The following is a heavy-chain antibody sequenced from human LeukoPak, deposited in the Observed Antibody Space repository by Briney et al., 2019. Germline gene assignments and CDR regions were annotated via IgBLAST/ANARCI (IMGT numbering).Heavy chain of an antibody. D-gene: IGHD2-15*01. CDR3: ARFCSGGSCYGP. V-gene: IGHV1-2*02. CDR2: INPNSGDT. Sequence: GASVKVSCKASGYTFTGYYIHWVRQAPGQGLEWVGWINPNSGDTNYAQKFQGRVTMTRDTSISTAYMELSRLRSDDTAVYYCARFCSGGSCYGPWGQGTLVTVSS. J-gene: IGHJ5*02. CDR1: GYTFTGYY.